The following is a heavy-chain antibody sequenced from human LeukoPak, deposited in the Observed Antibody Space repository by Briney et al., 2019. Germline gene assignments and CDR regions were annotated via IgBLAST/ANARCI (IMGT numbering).Heavy chain of an antibody. CDR3: ARVNQQWLLLHGFAY. J-gene: IGHJ4*02. Sequence: GASVKVSCKASGGTFSSYAISWVRQAPGQGLEWMGGIIPIFGTANYAQKFQGRVTITADESTSTAYMELSSLRSEDTAVYYCARVNQQWLLLHGFAYWGQGTLVTVSS. CDR2: IIPIFGTA. V-gene: IGHV1-69*13. CDR1: GGTFSSYA. D-gene: IGHD3-22*01.